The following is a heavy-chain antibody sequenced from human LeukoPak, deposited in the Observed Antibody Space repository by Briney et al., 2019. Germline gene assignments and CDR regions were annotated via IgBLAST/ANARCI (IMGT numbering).Heavy chain of an antibody. CDR1: GGTFSSYA. Sequence: ASVKVSCKASGGTFSSYAISWVRQAPGQGLEWMGRIIPIFGIANYAQKFQGRVTITADKSTSTAYMELSSLRSEDTAVYYCVRSTSSGYYYYYYGMDVWGQGTTVTVSS. D-gene: IGHD2-2*01. CDR2: IIPIFGIA. CDR3: VRSTSSGYYYYYYGMDV. V-gene: IGHV1-69*04. J-gene: IGHJ6*02.